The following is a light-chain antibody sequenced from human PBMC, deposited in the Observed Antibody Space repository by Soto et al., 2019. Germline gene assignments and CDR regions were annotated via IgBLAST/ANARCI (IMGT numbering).Light chain of an antibody. CDR3: CSYAGSYIVV. Sequence: QSVLTQPRSVSGSPGQSVAISCTGTSSDVGGYNYVSWYRQHPGKAPKLILYDVSKRPSGVPDRFSGSKSGNTASLTISGLLAEYEADYYCCSYAGSYIVVIGGGTKLTVL. CDR1: SSDVGGYNY. J-gene: IGLJ2*01. CDR2: DVS. V-gene: IGLV2-11*01.